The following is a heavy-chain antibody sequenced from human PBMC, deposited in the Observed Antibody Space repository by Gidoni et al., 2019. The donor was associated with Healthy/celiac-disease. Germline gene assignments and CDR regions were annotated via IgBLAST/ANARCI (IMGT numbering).Heavy chain of an antibody. CDR2: FDPEDGET. Sequence: QVQLVQSGAEVKKPGASVKVSCKVSGYTLTELSMHWVRQAPGKGLEWMGGFDPEDGETIYAQKFQGRVTMTEDTSTDTAYMELSSLRSEDTAVYYCATAPWGAAAGENYYGMDVWGQGTTVTVSS. D-gene: IGHD6-13*01. CDR3: ATAPWGAAAGENYYGMDV. V-gene: IGHV1-24*01. J-gene: IGHJ6*02. CDR1: GYTLTELS.